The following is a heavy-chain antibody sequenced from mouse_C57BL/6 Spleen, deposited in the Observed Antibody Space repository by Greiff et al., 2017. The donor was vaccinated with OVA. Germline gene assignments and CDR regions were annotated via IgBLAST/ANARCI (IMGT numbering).Heavy chain of an antibody. J-gene: IGHJ4*01. CDR2: INPNNGGT. V-gene: IGHV1-22*01. D-gene: IGHD6-1*01. CDR1: GYTFTDYN. CDR3: ARSLYSFYAMDY. Sequence: EVQLQESGPELVKPGASVKMSCKASGYTFTDYNMHWVKQSHGKSLEWIGYINPNNGGTSYNQKFKGKATLTVNKSSSTAYMELRSLTSEDSAVYYCARSLYSFYAMDYWGQGTSVTVSS.